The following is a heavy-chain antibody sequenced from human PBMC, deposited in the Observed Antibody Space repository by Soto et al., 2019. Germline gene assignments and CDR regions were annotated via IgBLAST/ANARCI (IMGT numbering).Heavy chain of an antibody. V-gene: IGHV3-30*18. D-gene: IGHD3-22*01. Sequence: PGGSLRLSCAASGFTFSSYGMHWVRQAPGKGLEWMADMSYDGTNNYYADSVKGRFTISRDNSKNPLYLQMNSLRAEDTAVYYCAKDVYSSWSPAMDVWGQGTTVTVSS. CDR3: AKDVYSSWSPAMDV. CDR1: GFTFSSYG. CDR2: MSYDGTNN. J-gene: IGHJ6*02.